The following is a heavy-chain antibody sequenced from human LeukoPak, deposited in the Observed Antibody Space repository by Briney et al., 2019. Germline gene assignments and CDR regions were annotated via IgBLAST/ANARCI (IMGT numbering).Heavy chain of an antibody. CDR3: ARHLNPKVYAMYYFDY. D-gene: IGHD2-8*01. CDR2: IYYSGST. V-gene: IGHV4-39*01. Sequence: SETLSLTCTVSGGSISSYYWSWIRQPPGKGLEWIGSIYYSGSTYYNPSLKSRVIISVDTSKNQFSLKLSSVTAADTAVYYCARHLNPKVYAMYYFDYWGQGTLVTVSS. CDR1: GGSISSYY. J-gene: IGHJ4*02.